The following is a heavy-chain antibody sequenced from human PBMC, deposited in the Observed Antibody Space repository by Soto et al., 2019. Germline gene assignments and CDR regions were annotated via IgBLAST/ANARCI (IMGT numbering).Heavy chain of an antibody. CDR2: IYYSGST. Sequence: SETLSLTCTVSGGSISSSSYYWGWIRQPPGKGLEWIGSIYYSGSTYYNPSLKSRVTISVDTSKNQFSLKLSSVTAADTAVYYCARRAPYCSGGSCYSEFDYWGQGTLVTVSS. D-gene: IGHD2-15*01. J-gene: IGHJ4*02. CDR3: ARRAPYCSGGSCYSEFDY. CDR1: GGSISSSSYY. V-gene: IGHV4-39*01.